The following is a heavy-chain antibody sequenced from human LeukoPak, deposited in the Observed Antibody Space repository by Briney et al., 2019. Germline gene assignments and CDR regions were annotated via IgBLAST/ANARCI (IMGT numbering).Heavy chain of an antibody. CDR3: AKGPPGGGI. CDR1: GGTFSSYA. V-gene: IGHV3-23*01. J-gene: IGHJ3*02. D-gene: IGHD2-15*01. Sequence: GASVKVSCKASGGTFSSYAMSWVRQAPGKGLEWVSAISGSGGSTYYADSVKGRFTISRDNSKNTLYLQMNSLRAEDTAVYYCAKGPPGGGIWGQGTMVTVSS. CDR2: ISGSGGST.